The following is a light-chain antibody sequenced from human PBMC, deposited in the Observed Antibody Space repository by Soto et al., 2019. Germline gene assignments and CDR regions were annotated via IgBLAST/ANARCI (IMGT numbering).Light chain of an antibody. Sequence: DLQMTQSPSCLAASVGDRITITWRASQGIVTYLAWFQQKQGKVPNXXIFGASTLYSGVSSRFSGSGSGTDFNLTISSLQTEDVGTYYCQKYDNDPWTFGQGTKVDIK. CDR1: QGIVTY. CDR2: GAS. J-gene: IGKJ1*01. V-gene: IGKV1-27*01. CDR3: QKYDNDPWT.